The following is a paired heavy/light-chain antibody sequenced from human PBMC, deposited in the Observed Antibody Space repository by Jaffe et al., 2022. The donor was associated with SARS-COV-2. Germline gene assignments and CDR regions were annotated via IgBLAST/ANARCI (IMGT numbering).Heavy chain of an antibody. CDR3: ARSRVRLTAIRDDVFDV. V-gene: IGHV1-46*04. CDR1: GYTLTDYY. CDR2: VNPSTSSA. Sequence: QVQLVQSGTEVRKPGASVKVSCQTSGYTLTDYYIHWVRQAPGQGLEWMGIVNPSTSSATYAQKMQGRVTMSRDTSTSTVYMELSSLRFEDTAVYYCARSRVRLTAIRDDVFDVWGQGTVVTVSS. D-gene: IGHD3-9*01. J-gene: IGHJ3*01.
Light chain of an antibody. CDR3: QQSYSTPT. J-gene: IGKJ2*01. V-gene: IGKV1-39*01. Sequence: DIQMTQSPSSLSASIGDRVTISCRASQTINTYLSWYQHKPGRAPKLLIYGASSLQSGVPSRFSGSGSGTDFTLAISSLQPEDFATYYCQQSYSTPTFGQGTKLEIK. CDR1: QTINTY. CDR2: GAS.